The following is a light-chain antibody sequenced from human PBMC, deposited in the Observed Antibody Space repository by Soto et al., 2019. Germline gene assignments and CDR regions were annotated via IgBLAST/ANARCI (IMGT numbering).Light chain of an antibody. J-gene: IGLJ3*02. CDR3: ETWDSNTWV. Sequence: QSVLTQSSSASASLGSSVKLTCTLSSGHSSYIIAWHQQQPGKAPRYLMKLEGSGSYNKGSGVPDRFAGSSSGADRYLTISTLQFEDAADYYCETWDSNTWVFGGGTKLTVL. V-gene: IGLV4-60*02. CDR1: SGHSSYI. CDR2: LEGSGSY.